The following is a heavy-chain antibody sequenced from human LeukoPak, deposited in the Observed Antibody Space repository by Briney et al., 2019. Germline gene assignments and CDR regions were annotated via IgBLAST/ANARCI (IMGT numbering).Heavy chain of an antibody. CDR1: GGTFISYA. Sequence: GASVKVSCKASGGTFISYAISWVRQAPGQGLEWMGRIIPILGIANYAQKFQGRVTITADKSTSTAYMELSSLRSEDTAVYYCAREWYSSSLYYFDYWGQGTLVTVSS. CDR2: IIPILGIA. D-gene: IGHD6-13*01. V-gene: IGHV1-69*04. J-gene: IGHJ4*02. CDR3: AREWYSSSLYYFDY.